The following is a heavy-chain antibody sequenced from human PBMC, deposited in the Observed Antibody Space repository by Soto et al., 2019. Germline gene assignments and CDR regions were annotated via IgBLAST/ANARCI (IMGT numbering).Heavy chain of an antibody. V-gene: IGHV1-3*01. Sequence: ASVKVSCKASGYTFTSYAMHWVRQAPGQRLEWMGWINAGNGNTKYSQKFQGRVTITRDTSASTAYMELNGLRGEDTALYYCATAYYSSGIYYYGLDVWGQGTTVTVSS. D-gene: IGHD3-10*01. CDR1: GYTFTSYA. J-gene: IGHJ6*02. CDR2: INAGNGNT. CDR3: ATAYYSSGIYYYGLDV.